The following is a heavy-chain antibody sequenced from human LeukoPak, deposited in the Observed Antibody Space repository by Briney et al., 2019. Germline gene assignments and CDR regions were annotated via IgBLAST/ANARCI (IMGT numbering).Heavy chain of an antibody. J-gene: IGHJ4*02. V-gene: IGHV1-2*02. CDR3: ARAVDTTSFHFDF. D-gene: IGHD2-2*01. Sequence: ASVKVSCKASGYPFTDYYMHWVRQAPGQGLEWMGWITPNSGGTNYAQKFQGRVTMTRDTSIGTTYMELSRLRSDDTAVFYCARAVDTTSFHFDFWGQGTLVTVSS. CDR2: ITPNSGGT. CDR1: GYPFTDYY.